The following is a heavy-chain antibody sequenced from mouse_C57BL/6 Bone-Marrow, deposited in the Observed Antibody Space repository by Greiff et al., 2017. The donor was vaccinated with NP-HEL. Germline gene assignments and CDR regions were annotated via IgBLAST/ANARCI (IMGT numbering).Heavy chain of an antibody. Sequence: EVHLVESGGGLVKPGGSLKLSCAASGFTFSSYAMSWVRQTPEKRLEWVATISDGGSYTYYPDNVKGRFTISRDNAKNNLYLQMSHLKSEDTAMYYCARDLNFPGYYFDYWGQGTTLTVSS. V-gene: IGHV5-4*01. CDR3: ARDLNFPGYYFDY. J-gene: IGHJ2*01. CDR2: ISDGGSYT. CDR1: GFTFSSYA.